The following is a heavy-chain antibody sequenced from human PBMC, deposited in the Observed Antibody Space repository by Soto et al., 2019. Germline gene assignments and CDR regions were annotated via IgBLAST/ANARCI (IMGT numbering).Heavy chain of an antibody. CDR1: GFGFSSYN. V-gene: IGHV3-48*02. Sequence: XVCLRLSCAACGFGFSSYNMNWVRRAPGKGLEWVSYISSRISTIFYTDSVRGRFTVSRDNAKNSLYLQMSSLRDEDTAVYYCVKHEVPCSSTTCFYGPFDYCGQGTLVTVSS. CDR2: ISSRISTI. D-gene: IGHD2-2*01. CDR3: VKHEVPCSSTTCFYGPFDY. J-gene: IGHJ4*02.